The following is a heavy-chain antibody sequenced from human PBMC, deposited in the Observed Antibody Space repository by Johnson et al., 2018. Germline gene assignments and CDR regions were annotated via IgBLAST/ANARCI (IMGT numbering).Heavy chain of an antibody. V-gene: IGHV3-33*01. J-gene: IGHJ3*02. Sequence: QVQLVESGGGVVQPGRSLRLSCAASGFTFSSYGMHWVRQAPGKGLEWVAVIWYDGSNKYYADSVKGRFTISSDNSKNTLYLQLNSRRAEDTAVDYCAREGDSSGRAGICEMWGQGTMVTVSS. CDR1: GFTFSSYG. D-gene: IGHD3-22*01. CDR3: AREGDSSGRAGICEM. CDR2: IWYDGSNK.